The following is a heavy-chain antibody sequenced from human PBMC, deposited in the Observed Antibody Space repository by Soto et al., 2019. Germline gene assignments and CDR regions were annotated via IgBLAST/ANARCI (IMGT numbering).Heavy chain of an antibody. Sequence: QVQLQESGPGLVKPSQTLSLTCTVSGGSISSRTSYWSWIRQHPGKGLEWIGYIYYGGDSFYNPSLKSRVTIAIDTSENHSPRKLNSVTAADTAVYFWAGEGGGGVDCWGQGTLVTVAS. CDR1: GGSISSRTSY. CDR3: AGEGGGGVDC. CDR2: IYYGGDS. V-gene: IGHV4-31*03. J-gene: IGHJ4*02. D-gene: IGHD1-26*01.